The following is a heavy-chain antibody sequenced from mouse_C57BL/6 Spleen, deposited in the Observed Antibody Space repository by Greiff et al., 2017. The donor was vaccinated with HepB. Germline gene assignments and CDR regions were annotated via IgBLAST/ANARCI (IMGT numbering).Heavy chain of an antibody. Sequence: EVMLVESGGDLVKPGGSLKLSCAASGFTFSSYGMSWVRQTPDKRLEWVATISSGGSYTYYPDSVKGRFTISRDNAKNTLYLQMSSLKSEDTAMYYCARQIALYGSSPWYFDVWGTGTTVTVSS. CDR1: GFTFSSYG. V-gene: IGHV5-6*01. CDR2: ISSGGSYT. D-gene: IGHD1-1*01. CDR3: ARQIALYGSSPWYFDV. J-gene: IGHJ1*03.